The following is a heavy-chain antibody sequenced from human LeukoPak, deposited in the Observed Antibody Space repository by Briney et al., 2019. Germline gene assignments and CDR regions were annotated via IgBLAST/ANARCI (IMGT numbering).Heavy chain of an antibody. CDR1: GFIFSNYA. Sequence: QPGGSLRLSCAASGFIFSNYAMYWVRQATGKGLESVAAISTKGGSTSYADSVKGRMTISRDDSKNTLFLQMGSLTTDDMGLYFCARDRSGAFDYWGQGTLVTVSS. CDR2: ISTKGGST. J-gene: IGHJ4*02. CDR3: ARDRSGAFDY. V-gene: IGHV3-64*02. D-gene: IGHD6-19*01.